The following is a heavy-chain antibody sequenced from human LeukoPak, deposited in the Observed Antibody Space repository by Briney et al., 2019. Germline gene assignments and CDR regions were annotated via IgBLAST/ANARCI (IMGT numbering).Heavy chain of an antibody. D-gene: IGHD6-13*01. CDR3: AKDASLYSSSWYRFDY. CDR2: LSGDKKYI. J-gene: IGHJ4*02. V-gene: IGHV3-21*04. CDR1: GFTFSTYS. Sequence: GGSLRLSCAASGFTFSTYSLNWVRQAPGKGLEWLSSLSGDKKYIYYADSVKGRFTISRDNSKNTLYLQMNSLRAEDTAVYYCAKDASLYSSSWYRFDYWGQGTLVTVSS.